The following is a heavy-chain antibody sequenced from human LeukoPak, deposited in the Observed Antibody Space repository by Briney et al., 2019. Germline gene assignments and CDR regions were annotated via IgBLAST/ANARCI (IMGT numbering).Heavy chain of an antibody. CDR1: GTSIRSGSYY. CDR2: MYIGGRT. CDR3: AREGIAVADTYYYYYMDV. Sequence: SETLSLTCTVTGTSIRSGSYYWNWIRQAAGKGLEWIGRMYIGGRTTYNPSLKSRATISLETTENQFSLRLRSVTAADTAVYYCAREGIAVADTYYYYYMDVWGKGTWVTVSS. D-gene: IGHD6-19*01. J-gene: IGHJ6*03. V-gene: IGHV4-61*02.